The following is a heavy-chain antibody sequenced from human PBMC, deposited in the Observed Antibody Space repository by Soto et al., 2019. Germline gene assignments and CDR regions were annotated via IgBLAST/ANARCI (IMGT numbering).Heavy chain of an antibody. CDR1: GFIFYDFA. CDR3: ANDLLAPYCSSKSCI. V-gene: IGHV3-23*01. Sequence: PGWSLRLSCEGFGFIFYDFAMSWVRQAPGKGLEWVSAISGSGGSTYYADSVKGRFTISRDNSKNTLYLQMNSLRAEDTAVYYCANDLLAPYCSSKSCIWVQGTMVTVS. J-gene: IGHJ3*02. D-gene: IGHD2-2*01. CDR2: ISGSGGST.